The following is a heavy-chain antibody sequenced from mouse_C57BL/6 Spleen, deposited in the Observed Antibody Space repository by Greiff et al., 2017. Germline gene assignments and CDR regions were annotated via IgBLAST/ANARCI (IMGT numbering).Heavy chain of an antibody. D-gene: IGHD6-2*01. V-gene: IGHV10-3*01. J-gene: IGHJ1*03. CDR3: VRELSWYFDV. Sequence: EVKLVESGGGLVQPKGSLKLSCAASGFTFNTYAMHWVRQAPGKGLEWVACLRSKSSNYATYYADSVKDRFTNSRDASQSMLYLQMYNLKTEDTAMYYCVRELSWYFDVWGTGTTVTVSS. CDR2: LRSKSSNYAT. CDR1: GFTFNTYA.